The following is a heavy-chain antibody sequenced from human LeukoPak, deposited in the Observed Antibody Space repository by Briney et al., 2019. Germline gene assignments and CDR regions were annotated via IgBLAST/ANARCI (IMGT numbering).Heavy chain of an antibody. Sequence: SVKVSCKASGGTFSTYAISWVRQAPGQGLEWMGGIIPIFGTANYAQNFQGRVTITADESTSTAYMELSSLRSEDTALYYCAGKEGYFTLAGAGGYYYYYMDVWGKGTTVTVSS. V-gene: IGHV1-69*13. D-gene: IGHD6-19*01. CDR3: AGKEGYFTLAGAGGYYYYYMDV. J-gene: IGHJ6*03. CDR1: GGTFSTYA. CDR2: IIPIFGTA.